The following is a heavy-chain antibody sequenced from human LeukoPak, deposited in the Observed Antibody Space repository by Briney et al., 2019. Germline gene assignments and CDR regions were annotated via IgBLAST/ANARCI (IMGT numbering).Heavy chain of an antibody. CDR3: ARHRIPAPGSSGYYGMDV. V-gene: IGHV5-51*01. CDR2: IYPGDSQT. Sequence: GESLKISCKGSGYSFSNYWIGWVRQMPGKGLEWMGIIYPGDSQTRYSPSFQGQVTISVDKSISTAYLQWSSLKAPDTAIYYRARHRIPAPGSSGYYGMDVWGQGTTVTVSS. D-gene: IGHD6-13*01. CDR1: GYSFSNYW. J-gene: IGHJ6*02.